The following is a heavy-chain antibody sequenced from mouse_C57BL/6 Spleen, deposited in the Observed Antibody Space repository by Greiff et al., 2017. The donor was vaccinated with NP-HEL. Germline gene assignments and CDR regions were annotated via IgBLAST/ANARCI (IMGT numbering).Heavy chain of an antibody. V-gene: IGHV1-50*01. CDR1: GYTFTSYW. CDR3: ARYGALDY. CDR2: IDPSDSYT. Sequence: QVQLQQPGAELVKPGASVKLSCKASGYTFTSYWMQWVKQRPGQGLEWIGEIDPSDSYTNYNQKFKGKATLTVDTSASTAYMQLSSLPSEDSAVYYCARYGALDYWGQGTTLTVSS. J-gene: IGHJ2*01. D-gene: IGHD1-1*01.